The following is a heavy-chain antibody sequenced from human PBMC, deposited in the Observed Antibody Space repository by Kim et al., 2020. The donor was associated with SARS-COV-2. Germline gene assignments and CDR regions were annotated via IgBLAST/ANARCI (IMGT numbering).Heavy chain of an antibody. V-gene: IGHV3-74*01. CDR2: INPDGRST. Sequence: GGSLRLSCEASGFSFSSYWIHWVRQAAGEGLLWVSRINPDGRSTSHADAVKGRFTISRDNAKNTVYLQMSSLRDDDTAVYFCVRATTRAFDVWGQGTMVTVSS. CDR1: GFSFSSYW. J-gene: IGHJ3*01. D-gene: IGHD4-17*01. CDR3: VRATTRAFDV.